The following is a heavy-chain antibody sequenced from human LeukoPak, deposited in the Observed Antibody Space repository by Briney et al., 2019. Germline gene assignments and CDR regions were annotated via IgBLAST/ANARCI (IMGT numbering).Heavy chain of an antibody. J-gene: IGHJ3*02. Sequence: SETLSLTCTVSGGSISSYYWSWIRQPPGKGLERIGYIYYSGSTNYNPSLKSRVTISVDTSKNQFSLKLSSVTAADTAVYYCARHHTYYDFWSGYYESAADAFDIWGQGTMVTVSS. V-gene: IGHV4-59*08. CDR3: ARHHTYYDFWSGYYESAADAFDI. CDR2: IYYSGST. D-gene: IGHD3-3*01. CDR1: GGSISSYY.